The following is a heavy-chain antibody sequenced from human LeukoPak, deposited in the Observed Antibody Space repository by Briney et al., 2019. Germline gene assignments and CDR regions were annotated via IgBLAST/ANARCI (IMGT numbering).Heavy chain of an antibody. D-gene: IGHD3-9*01. V-gene: IGHV3-23*01. Sequence: PGGSLRLSCAASGFTFSSYAMSWVRQAPGKGLEWVSAISGSGGSTYYADSVKGRFTISKDNSKNTLYLQMNSLRAEDTAVYYCAKAHYDILTGSHPLDYWGQGTLVTVSS. CDR2: ISGSGGST. CDR1: GFTFSSYA. CDR3: AKAHYDILTGSHPLDY. J-gene: IGHJ4*02.